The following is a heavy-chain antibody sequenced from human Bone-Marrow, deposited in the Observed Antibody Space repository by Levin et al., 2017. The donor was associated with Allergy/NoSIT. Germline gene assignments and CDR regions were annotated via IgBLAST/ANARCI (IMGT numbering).Heavy chain of an antibody. Sequence: GALRLSCETSGFRFKSFHMTWVRQVPGKGLEWVSSINDHGDRIYYADSVKGRFTLSRDNSKNTLHLQMNTLRAGDTAVYYCARDPDYSDYSTYWYFDLWGRGTLVTVSS. CDR3: ARDPDYSDYSTYWYFDL. CDR1: GFRFKSFH. D-gene: IGHD4-11*01. CDR2: INDHGDRI. V-gene: IGHV3-23*01. J-gene: IGHJ2*01.